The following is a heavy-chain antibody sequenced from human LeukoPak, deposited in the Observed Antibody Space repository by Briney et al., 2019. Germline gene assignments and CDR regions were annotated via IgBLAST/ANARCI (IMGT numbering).Heavy chain of an antibody. Sequence: PGRSLRLPCAASGFTFSTYGMHWVRQAPGKGLEWVAVIWYDGSNKYYADSVKGRFTISRDNSKNTLYLQMNSLRAEDTAVYYCARELIQYTYGYGSAFDIWGQGTMVTVSS. D-gene: IGHD5-18*01. CDR2: IWYDGSNK. CDR1: GFTFSTYG. CDR3: ARELIQYTYGYGSAFDI. J-gene: IGHJ3*02. V-gene: IGHV3-33*01.